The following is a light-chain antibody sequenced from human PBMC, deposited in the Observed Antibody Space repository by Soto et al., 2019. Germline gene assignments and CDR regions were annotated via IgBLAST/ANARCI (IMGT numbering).Light chain of an antibody. V-gene: IGKV3-20*01. J-gene: IGKJ1*01. CDR3: QQYGSSPWT. Sequence: ETVLTQSPGTLSLSPGARATLSCRASQTIRSNYLAWYQQTPGQAPRLLIYGASNRATGIADRFSGSGSGTDFTLIISRLEPEDFALYYCQQYGSSPWTFGQGTKVEIK. CDR1: QTIRSNY. CDR2: GAS.